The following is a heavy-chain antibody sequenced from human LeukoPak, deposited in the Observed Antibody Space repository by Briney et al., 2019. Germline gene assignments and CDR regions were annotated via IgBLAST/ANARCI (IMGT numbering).Heavy chain of an antibody. D-gene: IGHD3-10*01. J-gene: IGHJ3*02. V-gene: IGHV4-31*11. CDR1: GGSISSGGYY. CDR3: ARDHGEHDAFDI. CDR2: IYYSGST. Sequence: SETLSLTCAVSGGSISSGGYYWSWIRQHPGKGLEWIGYIYYSGSTYYNTSLKSRVTISVDTSKNQFSLKLSSVTAADTAVYYCARDHGEHDAFDIWGQGTMPTVSS.